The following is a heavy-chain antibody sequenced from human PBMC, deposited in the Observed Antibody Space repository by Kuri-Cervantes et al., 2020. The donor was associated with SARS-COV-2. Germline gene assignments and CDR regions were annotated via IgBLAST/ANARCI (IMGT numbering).Heavy chain of an antibody. CDR1: GFTFSNYA. J-gene: IGHJ6*02. Sequence: GESLKISCAASGFTFSNYAMHWVRQAPGKGLEWVAVISYDGSNKYYADSVKGRFTISRDNSKNTLYLQMNSLRAEDTAVYYCARDLFGGGGYYYGMDVWGQGTTVTVSS. CDR3: ARDLFGGGGYYYGMDV. CDR2: ISYDGSNK. D-gene: IGHD4-23*01. V-gene: IGHV3-30-3*01.